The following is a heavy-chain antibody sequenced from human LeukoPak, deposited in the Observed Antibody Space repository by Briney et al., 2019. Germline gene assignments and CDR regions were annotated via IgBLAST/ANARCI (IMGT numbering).Heavy chain of an antibody. J-gene: IGHJ4*02. Sequence: PSGTLSLTCTVSGASISSYYWSWIRQPPGKGLEWIGYVYYSGSTNYNPSLKSRVTMSVDTSKNHFSLKLSSVTAADTAVYYCARENSSRIDYWGQGTLVTVSS. V-gene: IGHV4-59*01. CDR1: GASISSYY. CDR3: ARENSSRIDY. D-gene: IGHD6-13*01. CDR2: VYYSGST.